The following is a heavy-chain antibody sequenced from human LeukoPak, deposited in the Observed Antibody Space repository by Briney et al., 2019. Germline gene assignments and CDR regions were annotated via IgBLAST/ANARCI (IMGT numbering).Heavy chain of an antibody. J-gene: IGHJ4*02. CDR2: ISYDGSNK. V-gene: IGHV3-30*18. CDR3: AKDGGDNYGDDRRFDY. CDR1: GFTFSSYG. D-gene: IGHD4-17*01. Sequence: GGSLRLSCAASGFTFSSYGMHWVRQAPGKGLEWVAVISYDGSNKYYGDSVKGRFTISRDNSKNTLYLQMNSLRAEDTAVYYCAKDGGDNYGDDRRFDYWGQGTLVTVSS.